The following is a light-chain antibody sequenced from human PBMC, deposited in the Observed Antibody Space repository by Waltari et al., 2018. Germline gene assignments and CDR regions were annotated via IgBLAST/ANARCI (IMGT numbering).Light chain of an antibody. CDR1: SSDVGANHY. Sequence: QSALTQPASVSGSPGQAITISCTGSSSDVGANHYVSWYRQYPGKAPQVFIYEVSNRPSGVSNRFSGSKSGNTASLTISGLQAEDEADYYCLSYTNTAVRVFGGGTRLTVL. CDR2: EVS. J-gene: IGLJ3*02. V-gene: IGLV2-14*01. CDR3: LSYTNTAVRV.